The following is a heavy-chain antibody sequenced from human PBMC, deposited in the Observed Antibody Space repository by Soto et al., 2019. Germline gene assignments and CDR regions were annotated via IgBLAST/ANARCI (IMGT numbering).Heavy chain of an antibody. CDR1: GGTFTTCT. V-gene: IGHV1-69*13. J-gene: IGHJ6*02. Sequence: SVKVSCKATGGTFTTCTLNWVRQAPGQGLEWMGAIIPMYGSTNYAQRFQGRVTLTADEGTSTAYMELSSLRSEDTAVYYCARYSSGWLMTYGMDVWGQGTTVTVSS. CDR3: ARYSSGWLMTYGMDV. CDR2: IIPMYGST. D-gene: IGHD6-19*01.